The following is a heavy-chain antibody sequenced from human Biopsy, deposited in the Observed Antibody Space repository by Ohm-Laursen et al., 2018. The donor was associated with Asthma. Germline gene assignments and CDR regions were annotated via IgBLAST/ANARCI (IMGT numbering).Heavy chain of an antibody. CDR3: ARCQVGYSSGWSLLLKKIYYSGMDV. CDR1: GGPFSNFA. D-gene: IGHD6-19*01. Sequence: SVKVSCKAPGGPFSNFAISWVRQAPGQGLEWLGGIMTVFGTTNYAQKFQGRVTITADESTSTAYMEVTSLRSGDTAIYYCARCQVGYSSGWSLLLKKIYYSGMDVWGQGTAVTVSS. V-gene: IGHV1-69*13. CDR2: IMTVFGTT. J-gene: IGHJ6*02.